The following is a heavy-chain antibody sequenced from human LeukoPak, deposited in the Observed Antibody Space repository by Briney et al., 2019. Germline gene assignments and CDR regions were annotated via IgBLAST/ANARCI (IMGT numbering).Heavy chain of an antibody. Sequence: GESLKISCKGSGYSFTTYGIGWVRQMPGKGLEWMGIIYPADSDTRYSPSFQGQVTFSADKSISTAYLQWSGLKASDTAMYYCARLPGGSTMYFQHWGQGTLVTVSS. CDR2: IYPADSDT. V-gene: IGHV5-51*01. D-gene: IGHD5/OR15-5a*01. CDR1: GYSFTTYG. CDR3: ARLPGGSTMYFQH. J-gene: IGHJ1*01.